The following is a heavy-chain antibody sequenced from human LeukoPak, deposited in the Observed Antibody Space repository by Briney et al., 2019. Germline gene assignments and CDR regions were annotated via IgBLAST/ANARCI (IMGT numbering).Heavy chain of an antibody. D-gene: IGHD3-10*01. CDR1: GFTFSSYS. CDR2: ISSSSSYI. Sequence: GGSLRLSCAASGFTFSSYSMNWVRQAPGKGLEWVSSISSSSSYIYYADSVKGRFTISRDNAKNSLYLQMNSLRAEDTAVYYCARATPGYYVSGSPDYWGQGNLVTVSS. V-gene: IGHV3-21*01. CDR3: ARATPGYYVSGSPDY. J-gene: IGHJ4*02.